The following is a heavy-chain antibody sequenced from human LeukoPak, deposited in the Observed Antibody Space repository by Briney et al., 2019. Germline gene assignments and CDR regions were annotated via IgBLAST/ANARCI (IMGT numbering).Heavy chain of an antibody. V-gene: IGHV3-21*01. CDR3: ARDRSSSWFILDAFDI. D-gene: IGHD6-13*01. Sequence: GGSLRLSCAASGFTFSSYEMNWVRQAPGMGLEWVSSISNGSTYIYYADSVKGRFTISRDNAKNSLYLQMNSLRAEDTAVYYCARDRSSSWFILDAFDIWGQGTMVTVSS. J-gene: IGHJ3*02. CDR2: ISNGSTYI. CDR1: GFTFSSYE.